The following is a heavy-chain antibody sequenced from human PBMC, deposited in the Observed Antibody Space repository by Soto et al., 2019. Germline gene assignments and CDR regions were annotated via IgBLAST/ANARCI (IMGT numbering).Heavy chain of an antibody. D-gene: IGHD4-4*01. CDR2: IIPLFRTP. V-gene: IGHV1-69*12. Sequence: QVQLVQSVAEMKEPGSSVKVSGKTSGGTFSSSAISWLRQAPGQGLEWMGGIIPLFRTPDYAQKFQGRVTIAADESTSTAYMELSSLRSEDTAVYYCARDNDRLQLGGNYYYILDVWGQGTTITVSS. J-gene: IGHJ6*02. CDR3: ARDNDRLQLGGNYYYILDV. CDR1: GGTFSSSA.